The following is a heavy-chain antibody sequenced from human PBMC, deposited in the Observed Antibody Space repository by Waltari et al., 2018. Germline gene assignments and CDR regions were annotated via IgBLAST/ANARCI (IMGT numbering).Heavy chain of an antibody. CDR3: ARLGNLYYYDSSGYFDY. J-gene: IGHJ4*02. V-gene: IGHV4-39*01. CDR1: GDSISSSSYY. D-gene: IGHD3-22*01. CDR2: IYYSGST. Sequence: QLQLQESGPGLVKPSETLSLTCTVSGDSISSSSYYWGWIRQPPGKGLEWIGSIYYSGSTYYNPSLKSRVTISVDTSKNQFSLKLSSVTAADTAVYYCARLGNLYYYDSSGYFDYWGQGTLVTVSS.